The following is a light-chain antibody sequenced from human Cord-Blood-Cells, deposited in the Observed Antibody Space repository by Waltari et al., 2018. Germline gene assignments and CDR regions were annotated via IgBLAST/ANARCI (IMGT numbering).Light chain of an antibody. V-gene: IGLV2-11*01. Sequence: GQSVTISCTGTSSDVGGYNYVSWYQQHPGKAPKLMIYDVSKRPSGVPDRFSGSKSGNTASLTISGLQAEDEADYYCCSYAGSYHVFGTGTKVTVL. CDR3: CSYAGSYHV. CDR1: SSDVGGYNY. CDR2: DVS. J-gene: IGLJ1*01.